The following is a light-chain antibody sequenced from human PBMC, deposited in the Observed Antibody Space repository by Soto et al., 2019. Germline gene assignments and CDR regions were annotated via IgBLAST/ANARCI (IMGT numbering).Light chain of an antibody. CDR2: GAS. J-gene: IGKJ1*01. V-gene: IGKV3-20*01. Sequence: EIVLTPSPGTLSLSPWERATLSXRASQSVSSSYLAWYQKKPGPTPRLLIYGASNGATGLPDMFSGSGSGTDFTLTISRLEPEDFAVYYCQQYGSSGTFGQGTKVDIK. CDR1: QSVSSSY. CDR3: QQYGSSGT.